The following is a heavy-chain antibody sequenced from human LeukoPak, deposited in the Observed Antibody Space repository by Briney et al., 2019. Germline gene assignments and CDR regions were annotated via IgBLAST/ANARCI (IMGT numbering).Heavy chain of an antibody. D-gene: IGHD3-22*01. CDR3: ARELYYYDSSGYSNY. J-gene: IGHJ4*02. V-gene: IGHV3-21*01. CDR2: ISSSSSYI. CDR1: GFTFSSYS. Sequence: GGSLRLSCAASGFTFSSYSMNWVRQAPGKGLEWVSSISSSSSYIYYADSVKGRFTISRDNAKNSLYLQMNSLRAEDTAVYYCARELYYYDSSGYSNYWGQGTLVTVSS.